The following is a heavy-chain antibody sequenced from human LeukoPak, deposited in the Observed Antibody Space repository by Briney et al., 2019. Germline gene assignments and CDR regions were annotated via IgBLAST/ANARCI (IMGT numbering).Heavy chain of an antibody. Sequence: PWGSMRLSCAASGLTFRTYGMHWVRQAPGKGLEWVAFIWYDGSNQYYADSVKGRFTISRDNSKNTLYLQMNSLRAEDTAVYYCATPYNYSFDNWGQGTLVTASS. CDR2: IWYDGSNQ. CDR1: GLTFRTYG. D-gene: IGHD3-22*01. V-gene: IGHV3-30*02. J-gene: IGHJ4*02. CDR3: ATPYNYSFDN.